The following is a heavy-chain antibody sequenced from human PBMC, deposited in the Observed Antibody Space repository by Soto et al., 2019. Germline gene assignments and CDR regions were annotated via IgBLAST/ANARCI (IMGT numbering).Heavy chain of an antibody. Sequence: QVQLQESGPGLLKPSETLSLTCTVSGGSVSSGSYYWTWIRQPPGKGLEWLGYIYSSGTTNYNPPLKSRITISVDTSGNQFSLKLSSVTAADTAVYFCARTYCTTTACQAHGIDVWGQGTTVTVSS. V-gene: IGHV4-61*01. CDR3: ARTYCTTTACQAHGIDV. J-gene: IGHJ6*02. CDR1: GGSVSSGSYY. D-gene: IGHD4-4*01. CDR2: IYSSGTT.